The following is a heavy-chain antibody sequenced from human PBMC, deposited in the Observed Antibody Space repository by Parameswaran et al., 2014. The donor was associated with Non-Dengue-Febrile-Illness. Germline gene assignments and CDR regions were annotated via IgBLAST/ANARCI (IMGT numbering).Heavy chain of an antibody. D-gene: IGHD3-9*01. CDR3: AKDPASLILRYLVGRFDY. CDR2: ISGSGGST. Sequence: GGSLRLSCAASGFTFSSYAMSWVRQAPGKGLEWVSAISGSGGSTYYADSVKGRFTISRDNSKNTLYLQMNSLRAEDTAVCYCAKDPASLILRYLVGRFDYWGQGTLVTVSS. V-gene: IGHV3-23*01. J-gene: IGHJ4*02. CDR1: GFTFSSYA.